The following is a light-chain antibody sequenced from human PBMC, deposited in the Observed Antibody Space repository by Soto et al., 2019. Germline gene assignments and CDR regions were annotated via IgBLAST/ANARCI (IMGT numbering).Light chain of an antibody. CDR3: QQRGNLPIT. CDR1: QSISSY. V-gene: IGKV3-11*01. J-gene: IGKJ5*01. CDR2: DAS. Sequence: EIVLTQSPATLSLSPGERATLSCRASQSISSYLDWYQQKRGQAPRLLIYDASKMATGIPARFSGSGSGTDFTLTISSLEPEDFAVYYGQQRGNLPITFGQGTRLEIK.